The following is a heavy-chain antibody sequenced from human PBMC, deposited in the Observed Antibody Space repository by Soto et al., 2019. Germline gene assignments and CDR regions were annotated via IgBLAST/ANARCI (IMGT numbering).Heavy chain of an antibody. CDR3: AGRGYSYGSNGFDI. CDR2: INSDGSST. Sequence: EVQLVESGGGLVQPGGSLRLSCAASGFTFSSYWMHWVRQAPGKGLVWVSRINSDGSSTSYADSVKGRFTISRDNAKNTLYLQMNSLRAEDTAVYYCAGRGYSYGSNGFDIWGQGTMVAVSS. CDR1: GFTFSSYW. V-gene: IGHV3-74*01. J-gene: IGHJ3*02. D-gene: IGHD5-18*01.